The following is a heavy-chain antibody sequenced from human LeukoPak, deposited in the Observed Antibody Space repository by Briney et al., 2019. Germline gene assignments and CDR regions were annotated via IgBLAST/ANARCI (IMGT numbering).Heavy chain of an antibody. CDR2: IYYSGST. CDR3: ASSYYGYFDY. CDR1: GGSISSYY. J-gene: IGHJ4*02. D-gene: IGHD3-10*01. V-gene: IGHV4-59*08. Sequence: SETLSLTCTVSGGSISSYYWSWIRQPPGKGLEWIGYIYYSGSTNYNPSLKRRVTISVDTSKNQFSLKLSSVTAADTAVYYCASSYYGYFDYWGQGTLVTVSS.